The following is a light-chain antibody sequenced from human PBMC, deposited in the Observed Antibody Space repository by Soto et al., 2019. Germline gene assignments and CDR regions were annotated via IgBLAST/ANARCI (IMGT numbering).Light chain of an antibody. CDR3: QQYNNWPLT. Sequence: EIVLTQSPGTLSLSPGERATLSCRASQSVSSSYLAWYQQKPGQAPRLLIYGASSRATGIPDRFSGSGSGTDFTLTITNVQSEDSAIYYCQQYNNWPLTFGGGTKVDIK. CDR1: QSVSSSY. CDR2: GAS. V-gene: IGKV3-20*01. J-gene: IGKJ4*01.